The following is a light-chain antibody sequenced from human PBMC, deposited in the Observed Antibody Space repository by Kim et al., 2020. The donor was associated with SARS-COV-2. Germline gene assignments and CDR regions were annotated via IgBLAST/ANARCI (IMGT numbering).Light chain of an antibody. CDR3: NSRDSSGDHVV. CDR1: SLRNYY. Sequence: VSVALGQTVRLTCQGDSLRNYYATWYQQRPGQAPVLVLYGKYNRPSGIPDRFSGSASGNTASLTITGAQAEDEADYYCNSRDSSGDHVVFGGGTQLTVL. V-gene: IGLV3-19*01. J-gene: IGLJ3*02. CDR2: GKY.